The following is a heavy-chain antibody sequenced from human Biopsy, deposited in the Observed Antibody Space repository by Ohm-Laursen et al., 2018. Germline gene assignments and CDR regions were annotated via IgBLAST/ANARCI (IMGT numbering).Heavy chain of an antibody. Sequence: SETLSLTCSVFGKKFSDYQWSWIRQRPGKGLVWIGYIFNSANTYYNPSLKSLITISGDTSKNQFSLKMNSVTAADTAVYYCAGGDYFDSNGYFWFDPWGQGTLVTVSS. D-gene: IGHD3-22*01. V-gene: IGHV4-31*01. CDR2: IFNSANT. CDR1: GKKFSDYQ. CDR3: AGGDYFDSNGYFWFDP. J-gene: IGHJ5*02.